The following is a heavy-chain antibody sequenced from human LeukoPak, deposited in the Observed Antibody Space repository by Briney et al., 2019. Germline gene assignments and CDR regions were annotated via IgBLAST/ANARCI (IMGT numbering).Heavy chain of an antibody. CDR1: GGSISSHY. CDR3: ARDVPASIATYYFDY. Sequence: SETLSLTCTVSGGSISSHYWSWIRQPAGKGLEWIGRIYTSGSTNYNPSLKSRVTMSLDTSKNQFSLKLSSVTAADTAVYYCARDVPASIATYYFDYWGQGTLVTVSS. D-gene: IGHD6-6*01. J-gene: IGHJ4*02. V-gene: IGHV4-4*07. CDR2: IYTSGST.